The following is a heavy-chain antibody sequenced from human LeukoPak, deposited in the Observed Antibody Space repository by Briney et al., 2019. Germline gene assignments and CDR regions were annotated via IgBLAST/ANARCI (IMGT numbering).Heavy chain of an antibody. CDR3: AKIGVVTGKDY. D-gene: IGHD2-21*02. CDR2: ISYDGSNK. Sequence: PGGSLRLSCAASGFTFSSYAMHWVRQAPGKGLEWVAVISYDGSNKYYADSVKGRFTISRDNSKNTLYLQMNSLRAEDTAVYYCAKIGVVTGKDYWGQGTLVTVSS. V-gene: IGHV3-30-3*02. J-gene: IGHJ4*02. CDR1: GFTFSSYA.